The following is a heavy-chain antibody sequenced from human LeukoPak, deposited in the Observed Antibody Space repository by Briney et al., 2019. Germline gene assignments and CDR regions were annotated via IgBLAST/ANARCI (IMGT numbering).Heavy chain of an antibody. D-gene: IGHD6-13*01. CDR2: IYYSGST. Sequence: SETLSLTCTVSGGSISSYYWSWIRQHPGKGLEWIGYIYYSGSTYYNPSLKSRVTISVDTSKNQFSLKLSSVTAADTAVYYCASGIAAAGNWFDPWGQGTLVTVSS. CDR3: ASGIAAAGNWFDP. V-gene: IGHV4-59*06. J-gene: IGHJ5*02. CDR1: GGSISSYY.